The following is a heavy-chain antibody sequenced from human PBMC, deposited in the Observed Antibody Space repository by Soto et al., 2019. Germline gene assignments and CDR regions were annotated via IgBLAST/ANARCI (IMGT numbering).Heavy chain of an antibody. CDR2: ISGSGGST. J-gene: IGHJ4*02. D-gene: IGHD6-19*01. V-gene: IGHV3-23*01. Sequence: EVQLLESGGGLVQPGGSLRLSCAASGFTFSNYAMSWVRQAPGKGLEWVSAISGSGGSTYYADSVKGRFTFSRDNSKNTRYLQMNSLGAEDTAVYYCARRTSGWSFDYWGQGTLVTVSS. CDR1: GFTFSNYA. CDR3: ARRTSGWSFDY.